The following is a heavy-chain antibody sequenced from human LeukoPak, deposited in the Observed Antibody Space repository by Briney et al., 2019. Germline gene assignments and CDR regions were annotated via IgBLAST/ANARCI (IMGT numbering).Heavy chain of an antibody. CDR3: VRLYDDYTNGHFDS. CDR2: VTRNGDTT. CDR1: GFTFRSYA. Sequence: GGSLRLSCAASGFTFRSYAMSWVRQAPGTGLEWVSAVTRNGDTTYYAESVKGRFTISRHNAKNSLYLQLNSLRAEDTAVYYCVRLYDDYTNGHFDSWGQGTLVTVSS. V-gene: IGHV3-23*01. J-gene: IGHJ4*02. D-gene: IGHD4-11*01.